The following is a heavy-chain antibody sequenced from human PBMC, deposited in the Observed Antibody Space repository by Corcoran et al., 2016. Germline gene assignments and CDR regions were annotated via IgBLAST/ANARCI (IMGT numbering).Heavy chain of an antibody. CDR2: ISYDGSNK. V-gene: IGHV3-30*18. Sequence: QVQLVESGGGVVQPGRSLRLSCAASGFTFSSYGMHWVRQAPGKGLEWVAVISYDGSNKYYADSVKGRFTISRDHSKNTLYLQMNSLRAEDTAVYYCAKDLRDYYDSSAGGGMDVWGQGTTVTVSS. CDR3: AKDLRDYYDSSAGGGMDV. J-gene: IGHJ6*02. CDR1: GFTFSSYG. D-gene: IGHD3-22*01.